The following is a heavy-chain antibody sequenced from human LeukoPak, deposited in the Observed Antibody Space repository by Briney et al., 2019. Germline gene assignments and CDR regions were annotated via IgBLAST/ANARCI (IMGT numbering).Heavy chain of an antibody. V-gene: IGHV1-69*06. D-gene: IGHD5-12*01. Sequence: ASVKVSCKASGGTFSSYAISWVRQAPGQGLEWMGGIIPIFGTANYAQKFQGRVTITADKSTSTAYMELSSLRSEDTAVYYCARAGVATITTWEFDYWGQGTLVTVSS. CDR1: GGTFSSYA. CDR3: ARAGVATITTWEFDY. J-gene: IGHJ4*02. CDR2: IIPIFGTA.